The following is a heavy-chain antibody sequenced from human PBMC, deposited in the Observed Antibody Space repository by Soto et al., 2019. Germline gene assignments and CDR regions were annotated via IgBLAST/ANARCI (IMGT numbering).Heavy chain of an antibody. J-gene: IGHJ6*03. CDR3: AKAPPSSGWFPNYYYYYMDV. CDR2: ISYDGSNK. D-gene: IGHD6-19*01. Sequence: GGSLRLSCAASGFTFSSYGMHWVRQAPGKGLEWVAVISYDGSNKYYADSVKGRFTISRDNSKNTLYLQMNSLRAEDTAVYYCAKAPPSSGWFPNYYYYYMDVWGKGTTVTVSS. V-gene: IGHV3-30*18. CDR1: GFTFSSYG.